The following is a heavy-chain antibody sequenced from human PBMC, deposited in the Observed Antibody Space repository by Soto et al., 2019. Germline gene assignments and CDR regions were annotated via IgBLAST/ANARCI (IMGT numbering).Heavy chain of an antibody. CDR2: FDPEDGET. CDR1: GYTLTELS. Sequence: ASVKVSCKVSGYTLTELSMHWVRQAPGKGLEWMGGFDPEDGETIYAQKFQGRVTMTEDTSTDTAYMELSSLRSEDTAVYYCATVRTFSATGTVFWFDPWGQGTLVTVSS. V-gene: IGHV1-24*01. D-gene: IGHD5-12*01. CDR3: ATVRTFSATGTVFWFDP. J-gene: IGHJ5*02.